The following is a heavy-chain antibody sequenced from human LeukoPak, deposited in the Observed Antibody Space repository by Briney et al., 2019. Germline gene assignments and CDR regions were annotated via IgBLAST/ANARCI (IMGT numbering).Heavy chain of an antibody. D-gene: IGHD6-19*01. Sequence: SETLSLTCTVSGGSISSSSYYWGWIRQPPGKGLEWIGSIYYSGSTYYNPSLKSRVTISVDTSKNQFSLKLNSVTATDTAVYFCARHAGQWLNFYFDYWGQGTLVTVSS. J-gene: IGHJ4*02. CDR3: ARHAGQWLNFYFDY. V-gene: IGHV4-39*01. CDR2: IYYSGST. CDR1: GGSISSSSYY.